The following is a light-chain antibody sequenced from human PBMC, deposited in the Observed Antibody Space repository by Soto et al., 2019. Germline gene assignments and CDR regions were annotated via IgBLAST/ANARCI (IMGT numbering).Light chain of an antibody. V-gene: IGKV1-5*01. CDR3: QQYNSYSPWT. J-gene: IGKJ1*01. CDR2: DAS. Sequence: DIQMTQSPSTLSASVGDRVTITCRASQSISSWLAWYQQKPGKAPKFLIYDASGLESGVPSRFSGSGSGTEFTLTISSLQPDDFATYYCQQYNSYSPWTFGQGTKVEIK. CDR1: QSISSW.